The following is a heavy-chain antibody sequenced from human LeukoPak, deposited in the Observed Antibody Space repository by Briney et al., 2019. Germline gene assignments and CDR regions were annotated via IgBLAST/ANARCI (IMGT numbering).Heavy chain of an antibody. CDR2: IYYSGST. Sequence: PSETLSLTCTVSGGSISSYYWSWIRQPPGKGMEWIGYIYYSGSTNYNPSLKSRVTISVDTSKNQFSLRLTSVTAADTAVYYCARGGSYYDFWSGYYDYYYYMDVWGKGTTVTVSS. V-gene: IGHV4-59*01. D-gene: IGHD3-3*01. CDR1: GGSISSYY. J-gene: IGHJ6*03. CDR3: ARGGSYYDFWSGYYDYYYYMDV.